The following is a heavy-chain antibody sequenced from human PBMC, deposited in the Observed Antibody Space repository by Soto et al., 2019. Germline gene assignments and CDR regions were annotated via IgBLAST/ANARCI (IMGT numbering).Heavy chain of an antibody. V-gene: IGHV5-10-1*01. CDR3: ARQEYTSSFGVDV. CDR2: IDPSDSYT. D-gene: IGHD6-6*01. Sequence: PGESLKISCKCSGYSFTSYWITWVRQMPGKGLEWMGRIDPSDSYTNYSPSFQGHVTISADTSISTAYLQWSSLKASDTAIYYCARQEYTSSFGVDVWGQGTTVTVSS. J-gene: IGHJ6*02. CDR1: GYSFTSYW.